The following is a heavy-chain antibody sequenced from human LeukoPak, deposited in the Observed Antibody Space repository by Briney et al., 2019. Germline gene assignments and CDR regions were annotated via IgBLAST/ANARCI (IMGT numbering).Heavy chain of an antibody. D-gene: IGHD5-18*01. CDR2: INPSGGST. Sequence: ASVKVSCKASGYTFTSYYMHWVRQAPGQGLEWMGIINPSGGSTSYAQKFQGRVTMTRDTSTSTVYMGLSSLRSEDTAVYYCAKTQRPDTAMVTLDYWGQGTLVTVSS. V-gene: IGHV1-46*01. J-gene: IGHJ4*02. CDR3: AKTQRPDTAMVTLDY. CDR1: GYTFTSYY.